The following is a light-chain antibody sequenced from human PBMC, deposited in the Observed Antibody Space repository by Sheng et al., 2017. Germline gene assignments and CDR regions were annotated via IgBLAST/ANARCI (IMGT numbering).Light chain of an antibody. CDR3: QQGNTYPVFP. CDR1: QGISTF. J-gene: IGKJ3*01. CDR2: SAS. V-gene: IGKV1-9*01. Sequence: IQLTQSPSSLSASIGDTVTITCRATQGISTFLAWYQQKPGKAPKLLIYSASTLQSGVPSRFSGSGSGTDFTLTISSLQPEDFATYYCQQGNTYPVFPFGPGTKVYMK.